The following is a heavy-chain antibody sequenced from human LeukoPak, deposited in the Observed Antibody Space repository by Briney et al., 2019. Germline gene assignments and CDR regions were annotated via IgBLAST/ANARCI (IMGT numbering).Heavy chain of an antibody. Sequence: SETLSLTCTVSGGSISSYYWSWIRQPPGKGLEWTGYIYYSGSTNYNPSLKSRVTISVDTSKNQFSLKLSSVTAADTAVYYCARVVIKSWFDPWGQGTLVTVSS. D-gene: IGHD3-16*02. CDR3: ARVVIKSWFDP. CDR2: IYYSGST. V-gene: IGHV4-59*01. J-gene: IGHJ5*02. CDR1: GGSISSYY.